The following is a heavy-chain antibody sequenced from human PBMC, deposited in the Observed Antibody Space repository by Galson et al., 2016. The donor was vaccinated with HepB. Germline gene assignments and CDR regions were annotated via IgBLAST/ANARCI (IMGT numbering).Heavy chain of an antibody. V-gene: IGHV3-30*02. J-gene: IGHJ6*02. CDR1: GFLFKKYA. Sequence: SLRLSCAASGFLFKKYAMHWVRQAPGKGLEWVALIWYNSGRQYYADSVKGRFIISRDNSKDTLYLQMNGLRTEDTALYYCAKDTVIDYFYYGMDAWGQGTTVTVSS. CDR2: IWYNSGRQ. D-gene: IGHD2-21*01. CDR3: AKDTVIDYFYYGMDA.